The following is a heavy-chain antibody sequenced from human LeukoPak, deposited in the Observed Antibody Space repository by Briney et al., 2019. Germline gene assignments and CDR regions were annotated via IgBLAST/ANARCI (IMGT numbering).Heavy chain of an antibody. D-gene: IGHD1-1*01. CDR2: ISGSGGST. CDR3: AKRTNWNDGYFDY. J-gene: IGHJ4*02. Sequence: GGSLRLSCAASGFTFSSYAISWVRQAPGKGLEWVSAISGSGGSTYYADSVKGRFTISRDNSKNTLYLQMNSLRAEDTAVYYCAKRTNWNDGYFDYWGQGTLVTVSS. V-gene: IGHV3-23*01. CDR1: GFTFSSYA.